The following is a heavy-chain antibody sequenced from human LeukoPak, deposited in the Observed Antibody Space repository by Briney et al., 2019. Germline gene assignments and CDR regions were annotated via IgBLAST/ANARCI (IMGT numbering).Heavy chain of an antibody. J-gene: IGHJ4*02. CDR1: GGSFSGYY. V-gene: IGHV4-34*01. Sequence: PSETLSLTCAVYGGSFSGYYWSWIRQPPGKGLEWIGEINHSGSTNYNPSLKSRVTISVDTSRNQFSLKLSSVTAADTAVYYCAAYGGDWNFDSWGQGTLVTVSS. D-gene: IGHD2-21*01. CDR2: INHSGST. CDR3: AAYGGDWNFDS.